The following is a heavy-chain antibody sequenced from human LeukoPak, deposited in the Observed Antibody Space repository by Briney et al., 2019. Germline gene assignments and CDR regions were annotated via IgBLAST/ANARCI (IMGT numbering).Heavy chain of an antibody. CDR2: INSDGRST. CDR3: TRGINHREYYYYAMDV. D-gene: IGHD3-10*01. V-gene: IGHV3-74*01. Sequence: PGGSLRLSCAASGFTFSNYWMHWVRQAPGEGLVWVSRINSDGRSTSYADSVKGRFTISRDNAKNTLFLQMSSLRAEDTAVYYCTRGINHREYYYYAMDVWGQGTTVTVSS. J-gene: IGHJ6*02. CDR1: GFTFSNYW.